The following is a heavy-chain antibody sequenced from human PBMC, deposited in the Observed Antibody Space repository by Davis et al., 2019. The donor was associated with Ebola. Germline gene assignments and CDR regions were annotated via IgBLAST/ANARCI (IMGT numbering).Heavy chain of an antibody. CDR2: FDPEDGET. CDR3: ARLDSSSWYENY. CDR1: GYTLTELS. D-gene: IGHD6-13*01. V-gene: IGHV1-24*01. J-gene: IGHJ4*02. Sequence: ASVKVSCKVSGYTLTELSMHWVRQAPGKGLEWMGGFDPEDGETIYAQKFQGRVTMTEDTSTDTAYMELSSLRSEDTAVYYCARLDSSSWYENYWGQGTLVTVSS.